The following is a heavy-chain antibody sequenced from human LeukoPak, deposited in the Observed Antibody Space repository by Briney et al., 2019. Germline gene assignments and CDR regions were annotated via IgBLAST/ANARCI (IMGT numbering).Heavy chain of an antibody. J-gene: IGHJ4*02. Sequence: GGSLRLSCAASGFTFSSYSMNWVRQAPGKGLEWVSSISSSSSYIYYADSVKGRFTISRDNAKNSLYLQMNSLRAEDTAVYYCATDPSQVQWLVFDYFDYWGQGTLVTVSS. D-gene: IGHD6-19*01. CDR1: GFTFSSYS. CDR2: ISSSSSYI. CDR3: ATDPSQVQWLVFDYFDY. V-gene: IGHV3-21*01.